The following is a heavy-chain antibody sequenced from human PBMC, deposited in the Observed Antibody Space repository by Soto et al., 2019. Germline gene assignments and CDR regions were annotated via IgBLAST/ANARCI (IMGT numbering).Heavy chain of an antibody. D-gene: IGHD3-10*01. CDR2: IKSKTDGGTT. CDR3: TTSPRDGSGSYDY. J-gene: IGHJ4*02. V-gene: IGHV3-15*01. Sequence: GGSLRLSCAASGFTFSNAWMSWVRQAPGKGLEWVGRIKSKTDGGTTDYAAPVKGRFTISRDDSKNTLYLQMNSLKTEDTAVYYCTTSPRDGSGSYDYWGQGTLVTVSS. CDR1: GFTFSNAW.